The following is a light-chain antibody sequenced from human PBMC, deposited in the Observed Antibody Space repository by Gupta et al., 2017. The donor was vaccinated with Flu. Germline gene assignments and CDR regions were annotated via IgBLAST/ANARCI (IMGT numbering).Light chain of an antibody. V-gene: IGLV1-51*01. J-gene: IGLJ1*01. CDR2: DDN. Sequence: SSNIGNNYVSWYQHFPGTVPKLLIYDDNKRPSEIPDRFSASKSGTSATLGIAGLQTGDEADYYCGSWDNGLTAFVFGTGTMVTV. CDR1: SSNIGNNY. CDR3: GSWDNGLTAFV.